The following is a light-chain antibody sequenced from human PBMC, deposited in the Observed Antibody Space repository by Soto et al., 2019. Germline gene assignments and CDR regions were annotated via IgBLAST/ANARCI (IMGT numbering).Light chain of an antibody. CDR2: GAS. V-gene: IGKV3-20*01. J-gene: IGKJ1*01. Sequence: EIVLTQSPGTLSLSPGERATLSCRASQTVSSYLAWYQQKPGQAPRLLIYGASNRATGIPDRFSGSGSGTDFTLTISRLEPEDFAVYYCQQYGSSSWTFGQGTKVDNK. CDR1: QTVSSY. CDR3: QQYGSSSWT.